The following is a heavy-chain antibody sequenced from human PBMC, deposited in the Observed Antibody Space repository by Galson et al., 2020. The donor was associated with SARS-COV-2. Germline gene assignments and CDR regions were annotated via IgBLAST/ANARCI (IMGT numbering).Heavy chain of an antibody. V-gene: IGHV3-23*01. CDR1: GFTFSSYA. CDR2: ISVSGINT. J-gene: IGHJ4*02. D-gene: IGHD1-26*01. Sequence: SCAASGFTFSSYAMNWVRQAPGKGLEWVSSISVSGINTYYADSVKGRFTVSRDNSKNTLYLQMNSLRADDTAVYYCAKGFSGSYSIDYWGQGTLVTVSS. CDR3: AKGFSGSYSIDY.